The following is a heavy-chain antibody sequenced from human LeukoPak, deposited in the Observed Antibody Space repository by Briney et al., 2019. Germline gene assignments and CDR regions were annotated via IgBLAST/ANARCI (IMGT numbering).Heavy chain of an antibody. D-gene: IGHD6-13*01. J-gene: IGHJ5*02. Sequence: GASVKVSCKASGYIFTGYYIHWVRQAPGQGLEWMGWINPNSGGTNYAQKFQGRVTMTRDTSISTAYMELSRLRSDDTAVYYCARDRRVIAAAGKGNWFDPWGQGTLVTVSS. CDR1: GYIFTGYY. CDR3: ARDRRVIAAAGKGNWFDP. CDR2: INPNSGGT. V-gene: IGHV1-2*02.